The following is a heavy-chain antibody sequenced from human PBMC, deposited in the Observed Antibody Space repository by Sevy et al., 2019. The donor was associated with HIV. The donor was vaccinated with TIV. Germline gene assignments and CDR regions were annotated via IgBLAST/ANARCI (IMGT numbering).Heavy chain of an antibody. CDR3: ARRDYYGSLYYFDY. CDR2: ISSGSSYI. J-gene: IGHJ4*02. Sequence: GGYLRLSCAASGFTFSNYFMNWVRQAPGKGLEWISSISSGSSYIFYADSLKGRFTISRDNAKNSLYLHMNSLRAEDTAISYCARRDYYGSLYYFDYWGPGTLVTVSS. CDR1: GFTFSNYF. D-gene: IGHD3-10*01. V-gene: IGHV3-21*01.